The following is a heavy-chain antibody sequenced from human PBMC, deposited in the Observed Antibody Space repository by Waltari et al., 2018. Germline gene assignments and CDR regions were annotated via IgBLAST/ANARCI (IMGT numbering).Heavy chain of an antibody. CDR3: ARDSGYSSGWFDY. J-gene: IGHJ4*02. CDR2: IYSGGST. Sequence: VQLQESGPGLVKPSETLSLTCTVTGGSISSYSWSWIRQPPGKGLDWVSVIYSGGSTYYADSVKGRFTISRDNSKNTLYLQMNSLRAEDTAVYYCARDSGYSSGWFDYWGQGTLVTVSS. CDR1: GGSISSYS. V-gene: IGHV3-66*01. D-gene: IGHD6-19*01.